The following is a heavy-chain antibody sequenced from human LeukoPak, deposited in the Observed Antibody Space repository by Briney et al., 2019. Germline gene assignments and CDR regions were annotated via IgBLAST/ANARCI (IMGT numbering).Heavy chain of an antibody. CDR3: AREIGGGYDSGRAFDS. J-gene: IGHJ4*02. V-gene: IGHV5-51*01. CDR2: IYPEDSDT. D-gene: IGHD1-26*01. Sequence: GESLKISCKGSGNSFTKDWIGWVRQMPGKGLEGMGSIYPEDSDTRYSPSFQGQVTISADKSISSAYLQWTRLKASDTAMYYCAREIGGGYDSGRAFDSWGQGTLVTVSS. CDR1: GNSFTKDW.